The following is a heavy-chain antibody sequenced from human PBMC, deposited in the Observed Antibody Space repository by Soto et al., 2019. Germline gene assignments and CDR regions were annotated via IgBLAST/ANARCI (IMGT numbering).Heavy chain of an antibody. V-gene: IGHV4-34*01. J-gene: IGHJ6*04. CDR2: INHSGST. D-gene: IGHD2-2*01. CDR3: VRVHRVGGLVPAAHRESLAC. CDR1: GGSFSDFD. Sequence: SGTVALTCAVSGGSFSDFDWYCIRQPPGKELEWIGEINHSGSTNYNPSLKSRVTISVDTSKNQFSLKLSALTAADTAVYYFVRVHRVGGLVPAAHRESLACRGNGTTVSVSA.